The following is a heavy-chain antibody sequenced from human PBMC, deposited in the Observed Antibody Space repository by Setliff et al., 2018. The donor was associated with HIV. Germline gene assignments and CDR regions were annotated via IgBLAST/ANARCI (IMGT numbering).Heavy chain of an antibody. CDR3: ARHGGNSWHFDS. V-gene: IGHV4-59*08. CDR1: GGSISGYY. CDR2: IYYNVNN. Sequence: SETLSLTCTVSGGSISGYYWSWIRQPQGKGLEWIGCIYYNVNNNYNPSLKSRVTMSTDTSRNQFSLKLKSVTAADTAVYYCARHGGNSWHFDSWGQGTLVTVSS. J-gene: IGHJ4*02. D-gene: IGHD6-13*01.